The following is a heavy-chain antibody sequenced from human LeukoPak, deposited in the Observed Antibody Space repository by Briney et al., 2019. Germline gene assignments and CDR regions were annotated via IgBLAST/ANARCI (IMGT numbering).Heavy chain of an antibody. Sequence: SETLSPTCTVSGGSISSSSYYWGWLRQPPGKGLEWTGSIYYSGSTYYNPSLKSRVTISVDTSKNQFSLKLSSVTAADTAVYYCVRDRREWELLRLDYWGQGTLVTVSS. CDR3: VRDRREWELLRLDY. CDR1: GGSISSSSYY. J-gene: IGHJ4*02. V-gene: IGHV4-39*07. D-gene: IGHD1-26*01. CDR2: IYYSGST.